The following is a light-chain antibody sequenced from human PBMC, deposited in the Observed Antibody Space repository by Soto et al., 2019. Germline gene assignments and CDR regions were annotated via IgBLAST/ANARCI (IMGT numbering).Light chain of an antibody. CDR1: QSISIW. V-gene: IGKV1-5*01. Sequence: DIHMTQSPSTLSASVVDRVTITFRAIQSISIWLAWYQQKPGKAPKLLIYDASSLESGVPSRFSGRGSGTEFTLTISSLQADDYATFYCQQYHTDWTFGQGTKVDI. CDR3: QQYHTDWT. CDR2: DAS. J-gene: IGKJ1*01.